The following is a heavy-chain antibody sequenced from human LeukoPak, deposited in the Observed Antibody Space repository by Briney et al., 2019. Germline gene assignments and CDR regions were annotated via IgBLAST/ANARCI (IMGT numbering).Heavy chain of an antibody. CDR2: INHSGST. Sequence: SETLSLTCAVYGGSFSGYYWSWIRQPPGKGLEWIGEINHSGSTNYNPSLKSRVTISVDTSKNQFSLKLSSVTAADTAVYYCARAPQSDYGTHWYFDLRGRGTLVTVSS. V-gene: IGHV4-34*01. D-gene: IGHD4-17*01. J-gene: IGHJ2*01. CDR3: ARAPQSDYGTHWYFDL. CDR1: GGSFSGYY.